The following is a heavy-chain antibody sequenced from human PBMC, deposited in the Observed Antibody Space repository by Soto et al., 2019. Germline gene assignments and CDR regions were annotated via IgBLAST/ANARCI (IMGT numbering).Heavy chain of an antibody. CDR2: IIPILGIA. V-gene: IGHV1-69*02. CDR3: ARMLAAAGTVWYFDL. CDR1: GGTFSSYT. Sequence: QVQLVQSGAEVKKPGSSVKVSCKASGGTFSSYTISWVRQAPGQGLEWMGRIIPILGIANYAQKFQGRVTIDADKSTSTAYMELSSLRSEDTAVYYCARMLAAAGTVWYFDLWGRGTLVTVSS. J-gene: IGHJ2*01. D-gene: IGHD6-13*01.